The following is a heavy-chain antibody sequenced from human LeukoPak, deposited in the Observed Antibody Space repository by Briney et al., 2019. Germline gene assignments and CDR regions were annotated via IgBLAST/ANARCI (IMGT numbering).Heavy chain of an antibody. J-gene: IGHJ4*02. V-gene: IGHV4-61*02. CDR2: IYTSGST. Sequence: KSSETLSLTCTVSGGSISSGSYYWSWIRQPAGKGLEWIGRIYTSGSTNYNPSLKSRVTISVDTSKNQFSLKLSSVTAADTAVYYCARCRNWGSDYWGQGTLVTVSS. CDR3: ARCRNWGSDY. CDR1: GGSISSGSYY. D-gene: IGHD7-27*01.